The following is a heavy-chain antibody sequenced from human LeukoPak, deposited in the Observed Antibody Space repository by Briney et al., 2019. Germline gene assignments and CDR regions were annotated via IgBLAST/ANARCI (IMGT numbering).Heavy chain of an antibody. V-gene: IGHV4-38-2*02. CDR3: ARDLLQLERRGEWFDP. CDR2: IYTSGST. CDR1: GYSISSGYY. J-gene: IGHJ5*02. Sequence: PSETLSLTCTVSGYSISSGYYWGWIRQPPGKGLEWIGRIYTSGSTNYNPSLKSRVTISVDTSKNQFSLKLSSVTAADTAVYYCARDLLQLERRGEWFDPWGQGTLVTVSS. D-gene: IGHD1-1*01.